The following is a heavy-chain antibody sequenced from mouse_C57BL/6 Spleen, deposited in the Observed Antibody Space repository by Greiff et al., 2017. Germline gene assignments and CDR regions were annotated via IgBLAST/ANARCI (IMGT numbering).Heavy chain of an antibody. J-gene: IGHJ2*01. CDR3: ARWLGDYFDY. V-gene: IGHV1-64*01. CDR2: IHPNSGST. D-gene: IGHD3-3*01. Sequence: QVQLQQSGAELVKPGASVKLSCKASGYTFTSYWMHWVKQRPGQGLEWIGMIHPNSGSTNYNEKFKSKATLTVDKSSSTAYMQLSSLTSEDSAVYYCARWLGDYFDYWGQGTTLTVSS. CDR1: GYTFTSYW.